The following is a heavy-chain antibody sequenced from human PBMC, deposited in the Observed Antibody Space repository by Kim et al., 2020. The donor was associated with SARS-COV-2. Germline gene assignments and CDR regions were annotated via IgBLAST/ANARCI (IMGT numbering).Heavy chain of an antibody. V-gene: IGHV3-33*01. J-gene: IGHJ4*02. CDR1: GFTFSSYG. CDR2: IWYDGSNK. Sequence: GGSLRLSCAASGFTFSSYGMHWVRQAPGKGLEWVAVIWYDGSNKYYADSVKGRFTISRDNSKNTLYLQMNSLRAEDTAVYYCARDGLQYGSGSYYNPFDYWGQGTLVTVSS. CDR3: ARDGLQYGSGSYYNPFDY. D-gene: IGHD3-10*01.